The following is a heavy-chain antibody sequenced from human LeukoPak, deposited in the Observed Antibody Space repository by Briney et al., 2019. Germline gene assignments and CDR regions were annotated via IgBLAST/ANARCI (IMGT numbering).Heavy chain of an antibody. V-gene: IGHV3-30*18. CDR3: TKEPIPVAGGYYFDY. CDR2: ISYAGSTE. D-gene: IGHD6-19*01. J-gene: IGHJ4*02. Sequence: GGSLRLSCAASGFTFSSYGMHWVRQAPGKGLEWVAVISYAGSTEYYADSVKGRFTISRDNSKNTLYLQINSLRAEDTAVYYCTKEPIPVAGGYYFDYWGQGTLDTVSS. CDR1: GFTFSSYG.